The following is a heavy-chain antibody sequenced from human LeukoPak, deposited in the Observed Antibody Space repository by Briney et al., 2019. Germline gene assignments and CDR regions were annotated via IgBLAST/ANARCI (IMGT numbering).Heavy chain of an antibody. Sequence: SETLSLTCAVYGGSFSGYYWSWIRQPPGKGLEWIGEINHSGSTNYNPSLKSRGTISVDTSKNQFSLKLSSVTAADTAVYYCAGFAYYYDSSGYYYSDYWGQGTLVTVSS. D-gene: IGHD3-22*01. J-gene: IGHJ4*02. CDR2: INHSGST. V-gene: IGHV4-34*01. CDR3: AGFAYYYDSSGYYYSDY. CDR1: GGSFSGYY.